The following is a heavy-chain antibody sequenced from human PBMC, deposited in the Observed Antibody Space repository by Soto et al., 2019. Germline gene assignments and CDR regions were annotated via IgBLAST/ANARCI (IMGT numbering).Heavy chain of an antibody. D-gene: IGHD5-18*01. CDR2: IYYSGST. Sequence: SETLSLTCTVSGGSISSSSYYWGWIRQPPGKGLEWIGSIYYSGSTYYNPSLKSRVTISVDTSKNQFSLKLSSVTAADTAVYYCAREGRWGYSYGYYYYYGMDVWGQGTTVT. CDR3: AREGRWGYSYGYYYYYGMDV. V-gene: IGHV4-39*02. J-gene: IGHJ6*02. CDR1: GGSISSSSYY.